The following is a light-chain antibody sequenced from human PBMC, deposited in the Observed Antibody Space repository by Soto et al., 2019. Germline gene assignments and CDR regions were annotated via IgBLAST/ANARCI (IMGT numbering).Light chain of an antibody. J-gene: IGKJ1*01. CDR1: QGFXRD. Sequence: IRVTQSASTLSASVGDSVTITCRASQGFXRDFAWYQQKPGKAPNFLXHAASIFQVGCPSSLSGSGAGTEFTRTISSRHPEDFENYYCQQLDRDPWTFGQGTKVDIK. CDR2: AAS. V-gene: IGKV1-9*01. CDR3: QQLDRDPWT.